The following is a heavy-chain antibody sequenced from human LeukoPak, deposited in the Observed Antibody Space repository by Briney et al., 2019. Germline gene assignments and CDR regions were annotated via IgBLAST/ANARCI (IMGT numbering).Heavy chain of an antibody. D-gene: IGHD3-22*01. CDR1: GFTFSSYG. J-gene: IGHJ4*02. CDR2: ISGSGGST. CDR3: AKDRDYYDSSGHDY. V-gene: IGHV3-23*01. Sequence: GGSLRLSCAASGFTFSSYGMNWVRQAPGKGLEWVSGISGSGGSTYYADSVKGRFTISRDNSKNTLYLQMNSLRAEDTAVYYCAKDRDYYDSSGHDYWGQGTLVTVSS.